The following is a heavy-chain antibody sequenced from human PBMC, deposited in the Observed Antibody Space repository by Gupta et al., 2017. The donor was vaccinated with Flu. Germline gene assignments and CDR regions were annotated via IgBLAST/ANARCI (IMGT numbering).Heavy chain of an antibody. Sequence: EVQLVESGGGLVQPGGSLRLSCEASGFIFSNYWMGWVRQAPGKGLEWVANIKKDGSEKNFVDSVKGRFTIARDNAKNSVYLQMTSLKVEDTAMYYCAREPGRAATDFWGQGTRVTVSS. CDR1: GFIFSNYW. CDR3: AREPGRAATDF. J-gene: IGHJ4*02. CDR2: IKKDGSEK. V-gene: IGHV3-7*01. D-gene: IGHD6-13*01.